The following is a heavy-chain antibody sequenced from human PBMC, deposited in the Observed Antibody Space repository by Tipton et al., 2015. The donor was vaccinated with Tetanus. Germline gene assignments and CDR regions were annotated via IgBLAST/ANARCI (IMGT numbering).Heavy chain of an antibody. Sequence: TLPLTCTVSGGSISSGGYYWSWIRQHPGKGLEWIGDIYYSGSTYYNPSLKSRVTISVDTSKNQFSLKLNSVTAADTAVYYCARDRARGARGWNYFAYWGQGTLVTVSS. CDR2: IYYSGST. CDR3: ARDRARGARGWNYFAY. CDR1: GGSISSGGYY. J-gene: IGHJ4*02. D-gene: IGHD1-26*01. V-gene: IGHV4-31*03.